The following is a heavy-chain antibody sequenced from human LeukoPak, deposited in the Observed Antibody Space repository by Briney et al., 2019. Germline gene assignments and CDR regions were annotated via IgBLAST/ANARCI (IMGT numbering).Heavy chain of an antibody. D-gene: IGHD3-9*01. CDR2: INSDGSNT. J-gene: IGHJ5*02. CDR3: AREPAGYYMRGGPLTS. CDR1: GFTFSSYW. V-gene: IGHV3-74*01. Sequence: GGSLRLSCAASGFTFSSYWMHWVRQAPGKGLVWVSRINSDGSNTNYADSVKGRFTISRDNSKNTLYLQMGSLRAEDMAVYYCAREPAGYYMRGGPLTSWGQGTLVTVSS.